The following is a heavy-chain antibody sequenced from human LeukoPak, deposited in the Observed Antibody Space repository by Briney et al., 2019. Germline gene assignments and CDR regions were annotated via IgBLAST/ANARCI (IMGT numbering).Heavy chain of an antibody. D-gene: IGHD2-2*01. CDR3: ARDRGIVVVPAAMEFDP. J-gene: IGHJ5*02. CDR1: GYTFTSYG. CDR2: ISAYNGNT. Sequence: GASVKVSCKASGYTFTSYGISWVRQAPGQGLEWMGWISAYNGNTNYAQKLQGRVTMTTDTSTGTAYMELRSLRSDDTAVYYCARDRGIVVVPAAMEFDPWGQGTLVTVSS. V-gene: IGHV1-18*01.